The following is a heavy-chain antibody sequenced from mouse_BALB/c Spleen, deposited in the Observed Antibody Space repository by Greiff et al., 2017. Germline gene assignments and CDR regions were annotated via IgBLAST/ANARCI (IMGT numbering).Heavy chain of an antibody. CDR3: ARVREYGNYDWYFDV. J-gene: IGHJ1*01. V-gene: IGHV2-9*02. Sequence: QVQLKESGPGLVAPSQSLSITCTVSGFSLTSYGVHWVRQPPGKGLEWLGVIWAGGSTNYNSALMSRLSISKDNSKSQVFLKMNSLQTDDTAMYYCARVREYGNYDWYFDVWGAGTTVTVSS. D-gene: IGHD2-10*02. CDR2: IWAGGST. CDR1: GFSLTSYG.